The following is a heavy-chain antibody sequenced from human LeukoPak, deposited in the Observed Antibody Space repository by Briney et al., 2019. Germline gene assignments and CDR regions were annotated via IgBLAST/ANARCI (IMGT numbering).Heavy chain of an antibody. Sequence: GGSLRLSCAASGFTFSSYSMNWVRQAPGKGLEWVSSISSSSSSYIYYADSVKGRFTISRDNAKNSLYLQMNSLRAEDTAVYYCARDRTEYGMDVWGQGTTVTVSS. CDR3: ARDRTEYGMDV. CDR1: GFTFSSYS. V-gene: IGHV3-21*01. J-gene: IGHJ6*02. CDR2: ISSSSSSYI.